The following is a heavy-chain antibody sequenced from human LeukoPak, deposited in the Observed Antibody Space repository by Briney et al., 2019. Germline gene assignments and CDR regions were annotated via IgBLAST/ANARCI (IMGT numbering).Heavy chain of an antibody. J-gene: IGHJ4*02. Sequence: GSLRLSCAASGFTVSSNYMSWVRQAPGKGLEWVSIIYSGDSTYYADSVKGRFTISRDNSKNTLYLQMNSLRAEDTAVYYCARLSIAAPGSDYWGQGTLVTVS. D-gene: IGHD6-13*01. CDR1: GFTVSSNY. V-gene: IGHV3-66*01. CDR2: IYSGDST. CDR3: ARLSIAAPGSDY.